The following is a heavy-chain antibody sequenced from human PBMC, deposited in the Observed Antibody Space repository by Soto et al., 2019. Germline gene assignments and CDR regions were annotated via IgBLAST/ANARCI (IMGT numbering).Heavy chain of an antibody. D-gene: IGHD6-13*01. CDR3: ARAGLYRSSWYGGFDY. CDR2: ISSRGSTI. J-gene: IGHJ4*02. CDR1: GFTFSSYE. V-gene: IGHV3-48*03. Sequence: GSLSLSCAASGFTFSSYEMNWVRQAPGKGMEWVSYISSRGSTIYYADSVKGRFTISRDNAKNSLYLQMNSLRAEDTAVYYCARAGLYRSSWYGGFDYWGQGTLVTVSS.